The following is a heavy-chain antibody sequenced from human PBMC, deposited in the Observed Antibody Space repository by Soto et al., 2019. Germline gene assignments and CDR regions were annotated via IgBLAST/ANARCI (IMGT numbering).Heavy chain of an antibody. J-gene: IGHJ1*01. V-gene: IGHV3-23*01. CDR2: ISGSGGST. D-gene: IGHD6-13*01. CDR3: ANLKGGWQQPSGVQH. CDR1: GFTFSSYA. Sequence: GGSLRLSCAASGFTFSSYAMSWVRQAPGKGLEWVSAISGSGGSTYYADSVKGRFTISRDNSKNTLYLQMNSLRAEDTAVYYCANLKGGWQQPSGVQHWGQGTLVTVSS.